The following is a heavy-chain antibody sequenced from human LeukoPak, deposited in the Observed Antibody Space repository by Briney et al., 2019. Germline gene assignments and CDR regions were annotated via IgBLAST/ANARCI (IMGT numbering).Heavy chain of an antibody. J-gene: IGHJ4*02. CDR1: GFTFSNAW. Sequence: PGGSLRLSCAASGFTFSNAWMSWVRQAPGKGLEWVGRIKSKTDGGTTDHAAPVKGRFTISRDDSKNTLYLQMNSLKTEDTAVYYCTTDRSGYGDLFDYWGQGTLVTVSS. V-gene: IGHV3-15*01. CDR2: IKSKTDGGTT. CDR3: TTDRSGYGDLFDY. D-gene: IGHD4-17*01.